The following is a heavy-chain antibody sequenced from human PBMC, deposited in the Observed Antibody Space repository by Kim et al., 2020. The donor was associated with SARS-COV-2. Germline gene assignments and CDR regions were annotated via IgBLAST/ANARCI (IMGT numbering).Heavy chain of an antibody. V-gene: IGHV1-3*01. CDR2: INAGNGNT. CDR1: GYTFTSYA. J-gene: IGHJ5*02. Sequence: ASVKVSCKASGYTFTSYAMHWVRQAPGQRLEWMGWINAGNGNTKYSQKFQGRVTITRDTSASTAYMELSSLRSEDTAVCYCARDLRPFGGSSWYGNWFDPWGQGTLVTVSS. D-gene: IGHD6-13*01. CDR3: ARDLRPFGGSSWYGNWFDP.